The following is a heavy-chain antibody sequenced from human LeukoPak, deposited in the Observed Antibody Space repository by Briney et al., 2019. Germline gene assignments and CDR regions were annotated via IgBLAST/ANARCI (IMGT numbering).Heavy chain of an antibody. CDR2: IYPGDSDT. CDR1: GYSFTSYW. V-gene: IGHV5-51*01. J-gene: IGHJ4*02. CDR3: ARDTTYYDFWSGYPSWKFDY. D-gene: IGHD3-3*01. Sequence: GESLKISCKGSGYSFTSYWIGWVRQMPGKGLEWMGIIYPGDSDTRYSPSFQGQVTISADKSISTAYLQWSSLKASDTAMYYCARDTTYYDFWSGYPSWKFDYWAQATLVTVSS.